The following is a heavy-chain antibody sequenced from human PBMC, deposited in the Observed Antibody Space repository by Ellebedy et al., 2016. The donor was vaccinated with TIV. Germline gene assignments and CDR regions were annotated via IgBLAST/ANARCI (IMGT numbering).Heavy chain of an antibody. CDR2: IWYDGSNK. CDR1: GFTFSSYG. J-gene: IGHJ4*02. Sequence: GGSLRLXXAASGFTFSSYGMHWVRQAPGKGLEWVAVIWYDGSNKYYADSVKGRFTISRDNSKNTLYLQMNSLRAEDTAVYYCARDRDCSSTSCYFDYWGQGTLVTVSS. D-gene: IGHD2-2*01. V-gene: IGHV3-33*01. CDR3: ARDRDCSSTSCYFDY.